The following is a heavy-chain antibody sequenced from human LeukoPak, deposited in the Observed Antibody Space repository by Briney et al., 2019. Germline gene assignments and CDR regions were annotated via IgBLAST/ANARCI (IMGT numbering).Heavy chain of an antibody. Sequence: PSETLSLTCSVSGGSISSDDYCWNWIRQHPGKGLEWIGYIYYSGSTYYNPSVKSRVTISIDKSKNQFFLNLSSVTAADTAVYYCAGLVGRYSSGLYYYYFDYWGQGTLVTVSS. V-gene: IGHV4-31*09. CDR1: GGSISSDDYC. CDR3: AGLVGRYSSGLYYYYFDY. D-gene: IGHD3-22*01. J-gene: IGHJ4*02. CDR2: IYYSGST.